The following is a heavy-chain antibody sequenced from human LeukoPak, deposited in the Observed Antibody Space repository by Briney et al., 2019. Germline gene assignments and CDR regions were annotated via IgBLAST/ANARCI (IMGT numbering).Heavy chain of an antibody. Sequence: GASVKVSCKVSGYTLTELSMHWVRQAPGKGLEWMGGFDPEDGETIYAQKFQGRVTMTEDTSTDTAYMELSSLRSEDTAGYYCSTGVVGGTGFEAFDFWGQRTIVPV. J-gene: IGHJ3*01. V-gene: IGHV1-24*01. CDR1: GYTLTELS. CDR2: FDPEDGET. D-gene: IGHD3-3*01. CDR3: STGVVGGTGFEAFDF.